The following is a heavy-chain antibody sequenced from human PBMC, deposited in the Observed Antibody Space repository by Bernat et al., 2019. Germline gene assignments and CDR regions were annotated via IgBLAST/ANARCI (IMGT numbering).Heavy chain of an antibody. CDR1: GGSISSSSYY. J-gene: IGHJ6*02. CDR3: ARQEAAAGTYYYGMDV. D-gene: IGHD6-13*01. V-gene: IGHV4-39*01. Sequence: QLQLQESGPGLVKPSETLSLTCTVSGGSISSSSYYWGWIRQPPGKGLEWIGSIYYSGSTYYNPSLKSRVTISVDTSKNQFSLKLSSVTAADTAVYYCARQEAAAGTYYYGMDVWGQGTTVTFSS. CDR2: IYYSGST.